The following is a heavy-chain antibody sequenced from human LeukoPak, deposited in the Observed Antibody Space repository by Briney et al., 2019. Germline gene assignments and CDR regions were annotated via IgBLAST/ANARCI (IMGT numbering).Heavy chain of an antibody. CDR1: GESLNCYY. CDR3: ASGAWATRLHS. V-gene: IGHV4-34*12. Sequence: SETLSLTCAVYGESLNCYYWSWIRQSPEKGLEWIGEVFDGKTTNYNPSLKSRVTISAVTSSNQFSLNLKSVTAADTAVYYCASGAWATRLHSWAQGTLVIVSS. CDR2: VFDGKTT. D-gene: IGHD5-24*01. J-gene: IGHJ4*02.